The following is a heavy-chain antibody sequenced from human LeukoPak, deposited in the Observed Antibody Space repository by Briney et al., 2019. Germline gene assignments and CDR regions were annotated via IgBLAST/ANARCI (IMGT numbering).Heavy chain of an antibody. D-gene: IGHD2-15*01. CDR1: GYSFTNYG. V-gene: IGHV1-18*01. CDR3: ARGSRRWYDPTTLDY. J-gene: IGHJ4*02. Sequence: ASVKVSCKASGYSFTNYGISWVRQAPGQGLEWMGWISPYNGNTKYAQKVQGRVTMTTDTSTNTAYMELRSLRSDDTAVYYCARGSRRWYDPTTLDYWGQGTLVTVSS. CDR2: ISPYNGNT.